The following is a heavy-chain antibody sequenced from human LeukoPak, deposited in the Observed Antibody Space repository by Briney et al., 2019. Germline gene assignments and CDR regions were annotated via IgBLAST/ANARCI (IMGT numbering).Heavy chain of an antibody. CDR2: ISSSGTTI. Sequence: QPGGSLRLSCTTSGLTFSSYEMSWVRQAPGKGLEWVSYISSSGTTIYYADSVKGRFTISRDNAKNSVYLQMNSLRAEDTAVYYCASRAIFGVVIMDYWGQGTLGTVSS. V-gene: IGHV3-48*03. CDR3: ASRAIFGVVIMDY. D-gene: IGHD3-3*01. J-gene: IGHJ4*02. CDR1: GLTFSSYE.